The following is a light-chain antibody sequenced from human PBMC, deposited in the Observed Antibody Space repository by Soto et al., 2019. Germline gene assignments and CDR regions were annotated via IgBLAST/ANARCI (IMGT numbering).Light chain of an antibody. J-gene: IGKJ1*01. Sequence: EIVLTQSTGTLSLSPGERATLSCRASQSVTGSYLAWYQQKPGQAPRLLIYDASSRATAIPDRFSGSGSATDFILTISRLEPEDFAVYYCHQYGSSPWTFGQGTKVEI. V-gene: IGKV3-20*01. CDR2: DAS. CDR1: QSVTGSY. CDR3: HQYGSSPWT.